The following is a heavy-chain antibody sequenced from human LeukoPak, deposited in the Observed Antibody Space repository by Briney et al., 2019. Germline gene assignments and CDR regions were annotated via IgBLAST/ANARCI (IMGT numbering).Heavy chain of an antibody. CDR3: ASSVRGQTTVTYLTNFP. J-gene: IGHJ5*02. CDR1: GGTFSSYA. CDR2: IIPILGIA. V-gene: IGHV1-69*04. Sequence: LWASVKVSCKASGGTFSSYAISWVRQAPGQGLEWVGRIIPILGIANYAQKFQGRVTITADKSTSTAYMELSSLRSEDTAVYYCASSVRGQTTVTYLTNFPWGLGTLVTVSS. D-gene: IGHD4-17*01.